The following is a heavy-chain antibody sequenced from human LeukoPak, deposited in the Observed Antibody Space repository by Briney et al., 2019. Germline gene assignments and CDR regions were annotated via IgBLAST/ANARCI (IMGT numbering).Heavy chain of an antibody. CDR3: AKGDAD. J-gene: IGHJ4*02. Sequence: PGGPLRLSCAASGFNFSTYDMHWVRQAPGKGLEWVAFIRHDGSNKQYADSVKGRFTISRDNSKNTLYPQMNSLRVEDTAVYYCAKGDADWGQGTLVTVSS. V-gene: IGHV3-30*02. CDR2: IRHDGSNK. CDR1: GFNFSTYD.